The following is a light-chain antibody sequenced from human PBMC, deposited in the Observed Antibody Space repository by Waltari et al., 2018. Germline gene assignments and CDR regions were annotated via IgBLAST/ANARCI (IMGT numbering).Light chain of an antibody. J-gene: IGLJ2*01. CDR3: AAWDDSLGGPV. CDR2: SND. V-gene: IGLV1-44*01. CDR1: ISTLGRNT. Sequence: QSLLTQPPSASGTPGQRVTISCSGGISTLGRNTLNWYRQFPGTAPKVLIYSNDQRTSGVPERFSGSKSGTSASLAISGLQSEDEADYYCAAWDDSLGGPVFGGGTKLTVL.